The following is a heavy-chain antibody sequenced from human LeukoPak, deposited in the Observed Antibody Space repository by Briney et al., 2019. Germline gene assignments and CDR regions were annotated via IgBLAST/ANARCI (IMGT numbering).Heavy chain of an antibody. J-gene: IGHJ4*02. CDR3: AKGAASEYYFDS. V-gene: IGHV3-23*01. CDR2: ISGSGGST. Sequence: GGSLRLSCAASGSTFSSYAMRWVRQAPGKGLEWVSGISGSGGSTYYADSAEGRFTISRDNSKNTLYLQMNSLRAEDTAVYYCAKGAASEYYFDSWGQGTLVTVSS. D-gene: IGHD6-25*01. CDR1: GSTFSSYA.